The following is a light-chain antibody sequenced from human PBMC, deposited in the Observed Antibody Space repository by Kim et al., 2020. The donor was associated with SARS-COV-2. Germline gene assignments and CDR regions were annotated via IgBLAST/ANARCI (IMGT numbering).Light chain of an antibody. CDR1: QSVLHSSNNENY. CDR2: WAS. V-gene: IGKV4-1*01. J-gene: IGKJ1*01. CDR3: QQYYNAPWT. Sequence: IVMTQSPDSLAVSLGERVTINCKSSQSVLHSSNNENYLAWYQQKPGQPLKLLIYWASTRESGVPDRFSGSGSGTDFTLTISSLQAADVAVYYCQQYYNAPWTFGQGTKVDIK.